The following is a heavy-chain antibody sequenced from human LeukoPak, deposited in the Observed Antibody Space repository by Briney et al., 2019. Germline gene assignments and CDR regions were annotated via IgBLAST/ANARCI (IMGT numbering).Heavy chain of an antibody. Sequence: GGSLRLSCAASEFTFTNFWMSWVRQAPGKGLEWVANTNRDGSEKYYVDSVKGRFTISRDNAKNSLYLQMNSLRAEDTAVYYCARSVKRKYCSGGSCYGWDYGMDVWGQGTTVTVSS. J-gene: IGHJ6*02. V-gene: IGHV3-7*01. CDR2: TNRDGSEK. CDR3: ARSVKRKYCSGGSCYGWDYGMDV. CDR1: EFTFTNFW. D-gene: IGHD2-15*01.